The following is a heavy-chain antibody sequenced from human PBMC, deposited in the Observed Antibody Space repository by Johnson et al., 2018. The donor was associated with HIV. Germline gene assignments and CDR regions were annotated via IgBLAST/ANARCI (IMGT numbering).Heavy chain of an antibody. V-gene: IGHV3-11*04. CDR3: ARAPEVPGVAAFDG. CDR1: GFTFSDYY. J-gene: IGHJ3*01. Sequence: QVQLVESGGGLVNPGGSLRISCAAFGFTFSDYYMSWVRQAPGKGLEWVSYITSSGSTVYYADSVKGRFTISRDNTKNSLYLQMNILSAEDTALYYCARAPEVPGVAAFDGWGQGTVVIVSS. CDR2: ITSSGSTV. D-gene: IGHD3-10*01.